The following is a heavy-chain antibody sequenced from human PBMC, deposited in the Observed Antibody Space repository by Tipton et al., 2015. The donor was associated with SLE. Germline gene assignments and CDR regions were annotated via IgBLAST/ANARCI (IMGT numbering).Heavy chain of an antibody. Sequence: TLSLTCTVSGGSIFNYYWSWIRQPAGKGLEWIGRIYTSGSTNYNPSLKTRVTMSVDTSKNQFSLKLSSVTAADTAVYYCAREGMDSAFDIWGQGTMVTVSS. CDR1: GGSIFNYY. V-gene: IGHV4-4*07. CDR2: IYTSGST. J-gene: IGHJ3*02. CDR3: AREGMDSAFDI. D-gene: IGHD2-2*03.